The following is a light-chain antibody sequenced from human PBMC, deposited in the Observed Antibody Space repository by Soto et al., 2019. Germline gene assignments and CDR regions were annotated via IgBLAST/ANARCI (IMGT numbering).Light chain of an antibody. CDR1: QGMRND. CDR2: AES. J-gene: IGKJ1*01. V-gene: IGKV1-17*01. CDR3: LPHNSYRWT. Sequence: DLPMTQSPSSLSASVGDRVTITCRASQGMRNDLGWYQQKPGKASKSLIYAESSLQSGVPSRFSGSGSGTEFTLTISSLQPEDFSTYYCLPHNSYRWTFGQGPKVEIK.